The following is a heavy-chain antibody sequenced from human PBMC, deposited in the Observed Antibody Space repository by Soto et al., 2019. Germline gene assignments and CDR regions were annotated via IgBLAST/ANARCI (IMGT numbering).Heavy chain of an antibody. J-gene: IGHJ4*02. V-gene: IGHV4-30-2*01. Sequence: SETLSLTCAVSGGSISRGGYSWIWIRQPPGKGLEWIGYIYHSGSTYYNPSLKSRVTISVDRSKNQFSLKLSSVTAADTAVYFCARTSSGPQVDFDRWGQGTLVT. D-gene: IGHD6-19*01. CDR1: GGSISRGGYS. CDR2: IYHSGST. CDR3: ARTSSGPQVDFDR.